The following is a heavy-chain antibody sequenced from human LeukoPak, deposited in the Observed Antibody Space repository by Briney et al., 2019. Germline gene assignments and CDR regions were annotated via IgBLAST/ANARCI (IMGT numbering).Heavy chain of an antibody. V-gene: IGHV4-39*01. CDR1: SASITSSPYF. Sequence: ASETLSLTCTVSSASITSSPYFWGWIRQSPGKGLEWIGSISYSGTTYYNPSLKSRVTISVDTSKNQFSLKLSSVTAADTAVYYCARASSSWYYTLYYYYYYMDVWGKGTTVTISS. CDR3: ARASSSWYYTLYYYYYYMDV. J-gene: IGHJ6*03. CDR2: ISYSGTT. D-gene: IGHD6-13*01.